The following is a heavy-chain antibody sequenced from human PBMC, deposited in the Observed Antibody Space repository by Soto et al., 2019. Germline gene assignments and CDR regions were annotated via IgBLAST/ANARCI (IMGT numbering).Heavy chain of an antibody. J-gene: IGHJ6*01. CDR3: ARDLLGFGYTYGDV. V-gene: IGHV1-69*12. CDR1: GGTFSNYA. Sequence: QVQLVQSGAEVKKPGSSVKVSCKASGGTFSNYALISWVRQAPGQGLEWMGGIIPIDATVNYAQKFQGRMTITADDSTTTAYMALGSLRSEDTAVYYCARDLLGFGYTYGDVWGQGTTVTVSS. CDR2: IIPIDATV. D-gene: IGHD3-10*01.